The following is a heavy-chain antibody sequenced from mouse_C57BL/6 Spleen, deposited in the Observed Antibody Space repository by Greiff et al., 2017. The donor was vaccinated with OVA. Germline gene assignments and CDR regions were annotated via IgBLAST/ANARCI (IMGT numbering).Heavy chain of an antibody. D-gene: IGHD1-1*01. V-gene: IGHV6-3*01. CDR2: ISLKSDYYAS. CDR3: TKGITTVVAGYFDY. CDR1: GFTFSNYW. Sequence: EVMLVESGGGLVQPGGSMKLSCVASGFTFSNYWMNWVRQSPEKGLEWVAHISLKSDYYASPYAESVQGRFTIAKDDSKSSVYLQKNNLRAEDTGIYYCTKGITTVVAGYFDYWGQGTTLTVSS. J-gene: IGHJ2*01.